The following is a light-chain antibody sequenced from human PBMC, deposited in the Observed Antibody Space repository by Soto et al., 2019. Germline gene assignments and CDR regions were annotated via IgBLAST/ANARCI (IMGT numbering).Light chain of an antibody. Sequence: QSVLTQPASVSGSPGQSITISCTGTSSDVGGYNYVSWYQQHPGKAPKLMIYDVSNSPSGVSNRFSGSKSGNTASLTISGLQAEDEADYYCSSYTSSSNVVFGGGTQLTVL. CDR3: SSYTSSSNVV. CDR2: DVS. J-gene: IGLJ2*01. CDR1: SSDVGGYNY. V-gene: IGLV2-14*01.